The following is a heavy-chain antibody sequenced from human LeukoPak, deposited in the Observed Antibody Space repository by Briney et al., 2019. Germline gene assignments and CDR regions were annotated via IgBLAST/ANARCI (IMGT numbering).Heavy chain of an antibody. Sequence: SETLSLTCAVYGVSITGYYWSWLRQTPGRGLEWVGEIHYTGATSYNPSLKSRATISTDTSKNQFSLRLSSVTAADTAVYYCARGNILTGYCFDFWGQGALVTVSS. V-gene: IGHV4-34*01. D-gene: IGHD3-9*01. CDR1: GVSITGYY. CDR2: IHYTGAT. CDR3: ARGNILTGYCFDF. J-gene: IGHJ4*02.